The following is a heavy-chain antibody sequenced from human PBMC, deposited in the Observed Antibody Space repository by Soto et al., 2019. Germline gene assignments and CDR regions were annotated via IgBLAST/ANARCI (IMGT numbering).Heavy chain of an antibody. J-gene: IGHJ4*02. CDR2: ISGSGGST. CDR3: AKDYDFWSGPL. D-gene: IGHD3-3*01. CDR1: GLTFSSYA. Sequence: GGSLRLSCAASGLTFSSYAMSWVRQAPGKGLEWVSAISGSGGSTYYADSVKGRFTISRDNSKNTLYLQMNSLRAEDTAVYYCAKDYDFWSGPLWGQGTLVTVSS. V-gene: IGHV3-23*01.